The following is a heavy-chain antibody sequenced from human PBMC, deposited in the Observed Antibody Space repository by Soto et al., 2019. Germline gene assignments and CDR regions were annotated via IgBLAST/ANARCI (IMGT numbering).Heavy chain of an antibody. J-gene: IGHJ5*02. CDR3: ARVPRITMVRGVIQPANWFDP. D-gene: IGHD3-10*01. CDR1: GCTFSSYC. Sequence: GVSLRLPCAVSGCTFSSYCIHWVRQAPGKGLGWVSRINSDGSSTSYADSVEGRFTIPRDNAKNTLYLQMNSLRAEDKAVYYCARVPRITMVRGVIQPANWFDPWGQGTLVTVSS. CDR2: INSDGSST. V-gene: IGHV3-74*01.